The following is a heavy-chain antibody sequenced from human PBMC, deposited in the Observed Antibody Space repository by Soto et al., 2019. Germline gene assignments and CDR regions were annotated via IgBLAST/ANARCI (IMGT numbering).Heavy chain of an antibody. CDR1: GGSVSRGSYY. Sequence: SETLSLTSTVSGGSVSRGSYYWSWIRQPPGKGLEWIGDIYYSGSTNYNPSLKSRVTISVDTSKNQFSLKLSSVTAADTAVYYCARDQGRYYDSSGYYDYWGQGTLVTVSS. V-gene: IGHV4-61*01. J-gene: IGHJ4*02. CDR2: IYYSGST. CDR3: ARDQGRYYDSSGYYDY. D-gene: IGHD3-22*01.